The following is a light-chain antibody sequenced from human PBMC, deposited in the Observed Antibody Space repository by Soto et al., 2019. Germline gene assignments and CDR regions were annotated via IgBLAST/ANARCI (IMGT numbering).Light chain of an antibody. CDR3: CSYASSTVV. Sequence: QSALTQPASVSGSPGQSITISCTGTSSDIGRYNYVSWYQQHPGKAPKLMIYEVSNRPSGVSDRFSGSKSGNTASLTISGLQAEDGADYHCCSYASSTVVFGGGTKLTVL. J-gene: IGLJ2*01. V-gene: IGLV2-14*01. CDR2: EVS. CDR1: SSDIGRYNY.